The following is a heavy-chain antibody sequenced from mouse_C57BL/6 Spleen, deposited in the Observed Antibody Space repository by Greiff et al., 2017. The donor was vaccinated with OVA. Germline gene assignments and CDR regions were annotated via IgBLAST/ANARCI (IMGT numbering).Heavy chain of an antibody. CDR3: ARDGVVAPFDY. CDR1: GFTFSSYA. Sequence: EVKLMESGGGLVKPGGSLKLSCAASGFTFSSYAMSWVRQTPEKRLEWVATISDGGSYTYYPDNVKGRFTISRDNAKNNLYLQMSHLKSEDTAMYYCARDGVVAPFDYWGQGTTLTVSS. J-gene: IGHJ2*01. D-gene: IGHD1-1*01. V-gene: IGHV5-4*01. CDR2: ISDGGSYT.